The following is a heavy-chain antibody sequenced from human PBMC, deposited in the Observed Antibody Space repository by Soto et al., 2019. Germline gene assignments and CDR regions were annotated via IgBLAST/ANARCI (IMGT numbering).Heavy chain of an antibody. CDR2: ITNSGIVT. V-gene: IGHV3-23*05. Sequence: GESLKISCAASGFTFGSYALSWVRQSPGKGLEWVSDITNSGIVTYYADSVKGRFTLSRDNSKNTLYLQMNSLRAEDTALYYCARRGGSGFYAFDYWGHGTLVTVSS. CDR1: GFTFGSYA. CDR3: ARRGGSGFYAFDY. J-gene: IGHJ4*01. D-gene: IGHD3-22*01.